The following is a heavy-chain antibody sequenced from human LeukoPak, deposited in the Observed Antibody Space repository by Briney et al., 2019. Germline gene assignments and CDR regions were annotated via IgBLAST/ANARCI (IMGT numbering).Heavy chain of an antibody. CDR2: ISSSSSYI. V-gene: IGHV3-21*01. CDR3: ARGSLGKFPPHF. J-gene: IGHJ3*01. Sequence: GGSLRLSCAASGFTFSSYSMNWVRQAPGKGLEWVSSISSSSSYIYYADSVKGRFTISRDNAKNSLYLQMNSLRAEDTAVYYCARGSLGKFPPHFWGQGTVVTVSS. CDR1: GFTFSSYS. D-gene: IGHD7-27*01.